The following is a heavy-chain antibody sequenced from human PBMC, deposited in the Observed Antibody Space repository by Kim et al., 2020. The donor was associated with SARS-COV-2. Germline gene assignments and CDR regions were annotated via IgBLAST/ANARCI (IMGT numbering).Heavy chain of an antibody. CDR3: AKDLLWFGELLGSRKYYYYYGMDV. CDR1: GFTFSSYA. D-gene: IGHD3-10*01. J-gene: IGHJ6*02. Sequence: GGSLRLSCAASGFTFSSYAMSWVRQAPGKGLEWVSAISGSGGSTYYADSVKGRFTISRDNSKNTLYLQMNSLRAEDTAVYYCAKDLLWFGELLGSRKYYYYYGMDVWGQGTTVTVSS. V-gene: IGHV3-23*01. CDR2: ISGSGGST.